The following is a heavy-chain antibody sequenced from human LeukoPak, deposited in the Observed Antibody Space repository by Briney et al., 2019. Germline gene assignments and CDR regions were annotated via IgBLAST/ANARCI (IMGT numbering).Heavy chain of an antibody. D-gene: IGHD3-10*01. CDR1: GFTFSSYS. CDR2: ISSSSSYI. Sequence: GGSLRLSCAASGFTFSSYSMNWVRQAPGQGLEWFSSISSSSSYIYYADSVKGRFTISRDNAKNSLYLQMNSLRDEDTAVYYCARITMVRGASDYWGQGTLVTVSS. CDR3: ARITMVRGASDY. V-gene: IGHV3-21*01. J-gene: IGHJ4*02.